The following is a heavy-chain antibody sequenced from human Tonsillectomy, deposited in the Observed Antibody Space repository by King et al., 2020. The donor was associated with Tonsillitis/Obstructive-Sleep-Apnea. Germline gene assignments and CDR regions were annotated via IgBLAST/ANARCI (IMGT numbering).Heavy chain of an antibody. Sequence: VQLVESGGGVVQPGRSLRLSGAASGFTFSNYGMHWVRQAPGKGLEWVAVRWDDGSNRNYADSVKGRFTISRDNSKNTLYLQMNSLRAEATAVYFGATSSKLVRLVSPIAIDYWGQGTLVTVSS. D-gene: IGHD2-21*01. V-gene: IGHV3-33*01. CDR3: ATSSKLVRLVSPIAIDY. J-gene: IGHJ4*02. CDR1: GFTFSNYG. CDR2: RWDDGSNR.